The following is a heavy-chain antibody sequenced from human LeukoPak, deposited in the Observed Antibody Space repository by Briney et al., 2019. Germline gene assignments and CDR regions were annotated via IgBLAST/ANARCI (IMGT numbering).Heavy chain of an antibody. V-gene: IGHV3-49*04. Sequence: GGSLRLSWTASGFTFGDYTMSWVRQAPGKGLEWVGFIRSKAYGGTTEYAASVKGRFTISRDDSKSIAYLQMNSLKTEDTAVYYCTSKYDFWSGLSPRDAFHIWGQGTMVTVSS. CDR2: IRSKAYGGTT. D-gene: IGHD3-3*01. J-gene: IGHJ3*02. CDR3: TSKYDFWSGLSPRDAFHI. CDR1: GFTFGDYT.